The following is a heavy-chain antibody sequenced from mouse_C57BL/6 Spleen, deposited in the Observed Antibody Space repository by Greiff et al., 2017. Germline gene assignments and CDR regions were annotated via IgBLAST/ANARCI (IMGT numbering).Heavy chain of an antibody. CDR3: ARLSTVVANWYFDV. J-gene: IGHJ1*03. CDR2: IHPNSGST. CDR1: GYTFTSYW. V-gene: IGHV1-64*01. Sequence: VKLKQPGAELVKPGASVKLSCKASGYTFTSYWMHWVKQRPGQGLEWIGMIHPNSGSTNYNEKFKSKATLTVDKSSSTAYMQLSSLTSEDSAVYYCARLSTVVANWYFDVWGTGTTVTVSS. D-gene: IGHD1-1*01.